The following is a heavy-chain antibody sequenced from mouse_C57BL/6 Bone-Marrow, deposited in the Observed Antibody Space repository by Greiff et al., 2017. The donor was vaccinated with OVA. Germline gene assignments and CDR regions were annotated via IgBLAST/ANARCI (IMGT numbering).Heavy chain of an antibody. Sequence: QVQLQQSGAELVKPGASVKISCKASGYASSSYWVHWVRQRPGKGLEWIGQIYPGDGDTNYNGKFTGKATLTADKSSSTAYMQLSSLTSEDSAVYFGARSRGYYGSRRYYFDYWGQGTTLTVSS. V-gene: IGHV1-80*01. D-gene: IGHD1-1*01. CDR3: ARSRGYYGSRRYYFDY. CDR1: GYASSSYW. J-gene: IGHJ2*01. CDR2: IYPGDGDT.